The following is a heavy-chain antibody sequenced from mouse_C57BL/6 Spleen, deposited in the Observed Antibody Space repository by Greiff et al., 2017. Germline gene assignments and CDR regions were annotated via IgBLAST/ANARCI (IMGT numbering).Heavy chain of an antibody. J-gene: IGHJ1*03. V-gene: IGHV1-26*01. CDR3: ARAPAYGSSYEYFDV. D-gene: IGHD1-1*01. Sequence: EVKLQQSGPELVKPGASVKISCKASGYTFTDYYMNWVKQSHGKSLEWIGDINPNNGGTSYNQKFKGKATLTVDKSSSTAYMELRSLTSEDSAVYYCARAPAYGSSYEYFDVWGTETTVTVSS. CDR1: GYTFTDYY. CDR2: INPNNGGT.